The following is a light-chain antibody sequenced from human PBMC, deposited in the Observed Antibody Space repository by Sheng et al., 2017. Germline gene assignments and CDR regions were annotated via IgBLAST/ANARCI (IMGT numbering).Light chain of an antibody. CDR2: QDD. CDR1: TLGDYN. CDR3: QAVGQQHWVGKS. Sequence: SYELTQPPSVSVSPGQTASITCSGDTLGDYNVCWYQKKPGQSPVLVIYQDDKRPSGIPERFSGSNSGNTATLTISGTRPMDEADYYCQAVGQQHWVGKSFGGGTTLTVL. V-gene: IGLV3-1*01. J-gene: IGLJ3*02.